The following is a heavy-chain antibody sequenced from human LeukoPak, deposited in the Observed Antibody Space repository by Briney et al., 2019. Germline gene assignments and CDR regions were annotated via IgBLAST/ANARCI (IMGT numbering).Heavy chain of an antibody. CDR3: ARYPSGTYYRALDY. Sequence: GESLKISCQGSGYSFTSYWIGWVRQMPGKGLEWVGIIYPGDSDTRYSPSFQGQVTISADKSISTAYLQWSSLKASDTAPYYCARYPSGTYYRALDYWGPGTLVTVSS. J-gene: IGHJ4*01. CDR2: IYPGDSDT. D-gene: IGHD1-26*01. CDR1: GYSFTSYW. V-gene: IGHV5-51*01.